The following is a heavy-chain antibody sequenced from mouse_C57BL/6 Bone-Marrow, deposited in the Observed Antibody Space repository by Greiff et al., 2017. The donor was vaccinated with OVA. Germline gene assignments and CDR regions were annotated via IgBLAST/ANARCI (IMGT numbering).Heavy chain of an antibody. V-gene: IGHV2-6*01. CDR1: GFSLTSYG. CDR2: IWGVGST. Sequence: VKLVESGPGLVAPSQSLSITCTVSGFSLTSYGVDWVRQSPGKGLEWLGVIWGVGSTNYNSALKSRLSISKDNSKSQVFLKMNSLQTDDTAMYYCARYTVVGAMDYWGQGTSVTVSS. CDR3: ARYTVVGAMDY. D-gene: IGHD1-1*01. J-gene: IGHJ4*01.